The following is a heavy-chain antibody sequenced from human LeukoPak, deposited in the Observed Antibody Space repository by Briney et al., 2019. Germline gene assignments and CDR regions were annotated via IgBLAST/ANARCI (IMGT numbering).Heavy chain of an antibody. J-gene: IGHJ4*02. V-gene: IGHV4-34*01. CDR2: INHSGST. CDR3: ARGRDYYGSGSYYNDFDY. D-gene: IGHD3-10*01. Sequence: SETLSLTCAVYGGSFSGYYWSWIRQPPGKGLEWIGEINHSGSTNYNPSLKSRVTISVGTSKNQFSLKLSSVTAADTAVYYCARGRDYYGSGSYYNDFDYWGQGTLVTVSS. CDR1: GGSFSGYY.